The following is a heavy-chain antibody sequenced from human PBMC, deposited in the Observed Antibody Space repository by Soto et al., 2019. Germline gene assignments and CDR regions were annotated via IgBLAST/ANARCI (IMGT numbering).Heavy chain of an antibody. CDR1: GFTFSSYA. CDR3: ARDWGLSGDDSPYYFDY. D-gene: IGHD5-12*01. V-gene: IGHV3-23*01. J-gene: IGHJ4*02. Sequence: GGSLRLSCAASGFTFSSYAMSWVRQAPGKGLEWVSAISGSGGSTYYADSVKGRFTISRDNSKNTLYLQMNSLRAEDTAVYYCARDWGLSGDDSPYYFDYWGQGTLVTVSA. CDR2: ISGSGGST.